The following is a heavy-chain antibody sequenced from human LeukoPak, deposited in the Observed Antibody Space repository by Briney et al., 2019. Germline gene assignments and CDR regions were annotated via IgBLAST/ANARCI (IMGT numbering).Heavy chain of an antibody. D-gene: IGHD3-22*01. J-gene: IGHJ3*01. CDR3: AAFYYNSSPKSV. Sequence: GGSLRLSCAASGFAFSTYEMNWVRQAPGKGLEWISYISDSGSTTDYADSVRGRFTISRDNAKNSLYLQMNSLSAEDTALYHCAAFYYNSSPKSVWGQGTLVTVSS. CDR2: ISDSGSTT. CDR1: GFAFSTYE. V-gene: IGHV3-48*03.